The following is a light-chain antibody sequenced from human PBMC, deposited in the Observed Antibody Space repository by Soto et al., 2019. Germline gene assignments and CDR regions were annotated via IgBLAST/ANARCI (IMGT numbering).Light chain of an antibody. CDR2: EVS. V-gene: IGLV2-8*01. CDR1: SSDVGGFNY. J-gene: IGLJ2*01. CDR3: SSDAGSNDLL. Sequence: QSALTQPPSASGSPGQSVTISCTGTSSDVGGFNYVSWYQQHPGKAPKLMIYEVSKRPSGVPDRFSGSKSGNTASLTVSGLEAEEEADYCWSSDAGSNDLLFGGGTKLTVL.